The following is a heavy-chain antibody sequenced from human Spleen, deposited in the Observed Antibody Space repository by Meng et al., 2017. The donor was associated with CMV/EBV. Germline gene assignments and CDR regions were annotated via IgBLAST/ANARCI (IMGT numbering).Heavy chain of an antibody. Sequence: GGSLRLSCAASGFTFKDYAMHWVRQPPGKGQEWVAGITWNSATVDYADSVRGRFTISRDNSKNTLYLQMNSLRVEDTAVYYCAKAFSSSWYREYYDSWGQGTLVTVSS. CDR2: ITWNSATV. D-gene: IGHD6-13*01. V-gene: IGHV3-9*01. CDR1: GFTFKDYA. CDR3: AKAFSSSWYREYYDS. J-gene: IGHJ4*02.